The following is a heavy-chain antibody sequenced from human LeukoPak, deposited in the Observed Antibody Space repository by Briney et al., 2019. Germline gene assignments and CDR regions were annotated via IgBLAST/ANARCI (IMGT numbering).Heavy chain of an antibody. V-gene: IGHV4-4*07. CDR1: GGSISSYY. CDR2: IYTSGST. CDR3: ARDYSSWYKPSYWYFDL. Sequence: PSETLSLTCTVSGGSISSYYWSWIRQPAGKGLEWIGRIYTSGSTNYNPSLKSRVTMSVDTSKNQFSLKLSSVTAADTAVYYCARDYSSWYKPSYWYFDLWGRGTLVTVSS. J-gene: IGHJ2*01. D-gene: IGHD6-13*01.